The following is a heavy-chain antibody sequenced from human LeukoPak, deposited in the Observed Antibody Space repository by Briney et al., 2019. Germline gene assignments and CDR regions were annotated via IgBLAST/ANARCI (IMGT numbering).Heavy chain of an antibody. J-gene: IGHJ4*02. CDR3: ATEDSYGHEVWY. V-gene: IGHV1-3*01. CDR1: GYTFTSYA. CDR2: INAGNGNT. Sequence: ASVKVSCKASGYTFTSYAMHWVRQAPGQRLEWMGWINAGNGNTKYSRKFQGRVTITRDTSASTAYMELSSLRSEDTAVYYCATEDSYGHEVWYWGQGTLVTVSS. D-gene: IGHD5-18*01.